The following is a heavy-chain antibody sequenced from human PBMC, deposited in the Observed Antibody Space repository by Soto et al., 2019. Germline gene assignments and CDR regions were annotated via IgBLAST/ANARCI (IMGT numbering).Heavy chain of an antibody. CDR1: GYTFTSYD. V-gene: IGHV1-8*01. CDR2: MNPNSGNP. Sequence: QVQLVQSGAEVKKPGASVKVSCKASGYTFTSYDINWVRQATGQGLEWMGWMNPNSGNPGYGQKFQGRVTRTRNTSISTAYRGLSSLRSEDTAVYYCARGGQGYDYYGMDVWGQGTTVTVSS. CDR3: ARGGQGYDYYGMDV. J-gene: IGHJ6*02.